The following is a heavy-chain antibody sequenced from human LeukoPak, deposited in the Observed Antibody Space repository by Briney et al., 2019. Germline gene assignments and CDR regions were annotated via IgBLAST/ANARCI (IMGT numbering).Heavy chain of an antibody. CDR2: ISRSSSYI. Sequence: GGPLRLSCAASGFTFSSYSMNWVRQAPGKGREWVSSISRSSSYIYYADSVKGRFIISRDNAKNSLYLQMNSLRAEDTAVYYCATSRAYCGGDCYSDWYFDLWGRGTLVTVSS. CDR1: GFTFSSYS. CDR3: ATSRAYCGGDCYSDWYFDL. J-gene: IGHJ2*01. D-gene: IGHD2-21*02. V-gene: IGHV3-21*01.